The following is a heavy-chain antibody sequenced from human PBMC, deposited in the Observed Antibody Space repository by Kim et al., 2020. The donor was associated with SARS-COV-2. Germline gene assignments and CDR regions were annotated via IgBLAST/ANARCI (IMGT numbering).Heavy chain of an antibody. D-gene: IGHD6-13*01. CDR1: GYTFTSYG. CDR3: ARDFNSSSWYYYYYGMDV. J-gene: IGHJ6*02. Sequence: ASVKVSCKASGYTFTSYGISWVRQAPGQGLEWMGWISAYNGNTNYAQKLQGRVTMTTDTSTSTAYMELRSLRSDDTAVYYCARDFNSSSWYYYYYGMDVWGQGTTVTVSS. CDR2: ISAYNGNT. V-gene: IGHV1-18*01.